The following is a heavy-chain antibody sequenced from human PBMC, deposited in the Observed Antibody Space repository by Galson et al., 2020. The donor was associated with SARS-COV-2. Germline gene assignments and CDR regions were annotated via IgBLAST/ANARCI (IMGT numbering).Heavy chain of an antibody. CDR1: GGSISSYY. V-gene: IGHV4-4*07. CDR3: ARGLGQVAGYYYGMDV. CDR2: IYTSGST. D-gene: IGHD6-19*01. J-gene: IGHJ6*02. Sequence: SETLSLTCTVSGGSISSYYWSWIRQPAGKGLEWIGRIYTSGSTNYNPSLKSRVTMSVDTSKIQFSRKLSSVTAADTAVYYCARGLGQVAGYYYGMDVWGQGTTVTVSS.